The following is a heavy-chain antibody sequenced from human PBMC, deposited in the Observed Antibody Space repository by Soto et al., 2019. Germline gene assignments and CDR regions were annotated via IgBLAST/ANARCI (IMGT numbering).Heavy chain of an antibody. Sequence: ASVKVSCKVSGYTLTELSMHWVRQAPGKGLEWMGGFDPEDGETIYAQKFQGRVTMTEDTSTDTAYMELSSLRSEDTAVYYCATDPSPYYDFWSGYYSSPKHYHRVRCMVVSCQGTTVTGS. V-gene: IGHV1-24*01. CDR2: FDPEDGET. CDR3: ATDPSPYYDFWSGYYSSPKHYHRVRCMVV. J-gene: IGHJ6*02. D-gene: IGHD3-3*01. CDR1: GYTLTELS.